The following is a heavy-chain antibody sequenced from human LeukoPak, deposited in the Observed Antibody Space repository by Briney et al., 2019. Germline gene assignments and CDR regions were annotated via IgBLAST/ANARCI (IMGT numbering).Heavy chain of an antibody. V-gene: IGHV1-2*02. Sequence: ASVKVSCKASGYTFTGYYMHWVRQAPGQGLEWMGWINPNSGGTNYAQKFQGRVTMTRDTSISTAYMELSRLRSDDTAVYYCARDWYYYDSSGYYFFHYFDYWGQGTLVTVSS. D-gene: IGHD3-22*01. J-gene: IGHJ4*02. CDR1: GYTFTGYY. CDR2: INPNSGGT. CDR3: ARDWYYYDSSGYYFFHYFDY.